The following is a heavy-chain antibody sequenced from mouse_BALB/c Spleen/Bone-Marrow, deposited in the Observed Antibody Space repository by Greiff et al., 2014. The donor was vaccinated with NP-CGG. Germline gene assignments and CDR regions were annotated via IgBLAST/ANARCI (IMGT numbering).Heavy chain of an antibody. CDR2: INPSSGYT. J-gene: IGHJ4*01. CDR3: ARRGTFRATSYAMDY. V-gene: IGHV1-4*01. Sequence: VQLQQSGAELARPGASVKKSCKASAYTFTDYTVHWVKQRPGQGLEWIGYINPSSGYTNYNQIFKDKATLTADKSSSTAYMQLSSLTSEDSAVHYCARRGTFRATSYAMDYWGQGNSVTVSS. D-gene: IGHD3-1*01. CDR1: AYTFTDYT.